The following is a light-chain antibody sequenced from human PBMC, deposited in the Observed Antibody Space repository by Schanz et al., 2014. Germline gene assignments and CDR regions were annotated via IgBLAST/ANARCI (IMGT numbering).Light chain of an antibody. Sequence: EIVLTQSPVTLSLYPGERATLSCRASQSVSSSYLAWYQQKPGQAPRLLIYGASSRATGIPDRFSGSGSGTDFTLTISRLEPEDFAVYYCQQYGSSPPTFGQGTKVEIK. CDR1: QSVSSSY. CDR2: GAS. V-gene: IGKV3-20*01. CDR3: QQYGSSPPT. J-gene: IGKJ1*01.